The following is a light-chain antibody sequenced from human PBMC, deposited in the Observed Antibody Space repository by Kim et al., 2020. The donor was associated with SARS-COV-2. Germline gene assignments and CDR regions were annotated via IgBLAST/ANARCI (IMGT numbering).Light chain of an antibody. J-gene: IGLJ2*01. V-gene: IGLV3-19*01. CDR1: SLRSYY. CDR3: NSRDNSDNHVL. CDR2: GNN. Sequence: SSELTQDPVVSVALGQTVRITCQGDSLRSYYATWYQQKPGQAPLLVIYGNNNRPSEIPDRISGSSSGSTASLTITGAQAEDEADYYCNSRDNSDNHVLFGGGTQRTVL.